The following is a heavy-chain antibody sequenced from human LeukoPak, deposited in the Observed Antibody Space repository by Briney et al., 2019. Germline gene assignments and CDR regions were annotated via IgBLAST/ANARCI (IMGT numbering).Heavy chain of an antibody. V-gene: IGHV3-74*01. Sequence: GGSLRLSCAASGFTFSTHWMHWVRQAPGKGLVWVSRINSDGSGTTYADSVKGRFTISRDNSKNTLSLQMNTLRLEDTAVYYCANQKLSGSLLPSYWGQGTVVTVSS. CDR2: INSDGSGT. D-gene: IGHD3-10*01. J-gene: IGHJ4*02. CDR3: ANQKLSGSLLPSY. CDR1: GFTFSTHW.